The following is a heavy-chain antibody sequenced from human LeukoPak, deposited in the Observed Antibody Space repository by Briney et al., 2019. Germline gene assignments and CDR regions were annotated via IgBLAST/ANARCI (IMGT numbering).Heavy chain of an antibody. V-gene: IGHV3-23*01. CDR3: ARDLRSGWFGISYC. D-gene: IGHD6-19*01. CDR1: GFTFSSYA. J-gene: IGHJ4*02. Sequence: PGGSLRLSCAATGFTFSSYAMNWVRQAPGKGLEWVSAISGSDGRTYYSDSVKGRFTISRDNSENTLYLQMNSLRAEDTAVYYCARDLRSGWFGISYCWGQGTLVTVSS. CDR2: ISGSDGRT.